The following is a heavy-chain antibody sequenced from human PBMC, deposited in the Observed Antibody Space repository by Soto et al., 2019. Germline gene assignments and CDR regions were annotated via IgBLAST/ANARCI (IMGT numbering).Heavy chain of an antibody. V-gene: IGHV3-74*01. CDR1: GFTFSSYW. D-gene: IGHD6-19*01. CDR3: ARAVAGVGPAFDY. CDR2: INSDGSIT. Sequence: EVQLVESGGGLVQPGGSLRLSCAASGFTFSSYWMHWVRQAPGKGLVWVSRINSDGSITNYADSVKGRFTISRDNAKNTLYLQMNSLRAEDTAVYYCARAVAGVGPAFDYWGQGTLVTVSS. J-gene: IGHJ4*02.